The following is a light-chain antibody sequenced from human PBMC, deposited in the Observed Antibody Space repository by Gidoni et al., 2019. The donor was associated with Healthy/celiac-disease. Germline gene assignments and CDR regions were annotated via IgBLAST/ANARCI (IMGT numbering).Light chain of an antibody. CDR1: QSISSW. CDR2: KAS. CDR3: QQYNSYPYT. J-gene: IGKJ2*01. V-gene: IGKV1-5*03. Sequence: DIQMTQSPSTLSASVGDRVTITCRARQSISSWLAWYQQKPGKAPKLLIYKASSLESGVPSRFSGSGSGTEFTLTISSLHPDDFATYYCQQYNSYPYTFGQGTKLEIK.